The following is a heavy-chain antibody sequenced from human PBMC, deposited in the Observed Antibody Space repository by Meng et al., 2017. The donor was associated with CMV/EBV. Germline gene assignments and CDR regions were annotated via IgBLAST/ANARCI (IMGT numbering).Heavy chain of an antibody. V-gene: IGHV3-66*03. CDR3: ATTGEQPMVVNYFDY. J-gene: IGHJ4*02. D-gene: IGHD2-21*01. Sequence: GGSLRLSCAASGFTVSSNYMSWVRQAPGKGLEWVSVIYSCGSTYYADSVKGRFTISRDNSKNTLYLQMNSLRAEDTAVYYCATTGEQPMVVNYFDYWGQGTLVTVSS. CDR1: GFTVSSNY. CDR2: IYSCGST.